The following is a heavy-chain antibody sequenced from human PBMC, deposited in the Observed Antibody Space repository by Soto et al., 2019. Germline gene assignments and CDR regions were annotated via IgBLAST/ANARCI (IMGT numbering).Heavy chain of an antibody. J-gene: IGHJ2*01. D-gene: IGHD6-19*01. Sequence: EVQLVESGGGLVQPWGSLRLSCAAYGCRFSSYRMNWVCQAPGKGPEWVSYIEPRSSSVRYVDSVEGRFTISRDNAKDSLSLQMNSLRVEYTAMYYCAVGIAVARGYFDLWGRGTLVTVSS. CDR3: AVGIAVARGYFDL. CDR1: GCRFSSYR. CDR2: IEPRSSSV. V-gene: IGHV3-48*04.